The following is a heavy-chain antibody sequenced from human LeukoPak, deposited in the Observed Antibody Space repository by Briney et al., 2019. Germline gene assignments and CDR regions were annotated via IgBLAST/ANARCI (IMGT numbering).Heavy chain of an antibody. CDR3: ARDWYHAIDY. Sequence: GGSLRLSCVGSGFTFSSRWMSWVRQAPGKGLEWVANIKQDGNEKYYADSVKGRFTISRDNAKNTLYLQMNSLRVDDTAIYYCARDWYHAIDYWGQGTLVTVSS. CDR1: GFTFSSRW. CDR2: IKQDGNEK. J-gene: IGHJ4*02. D-gene: IGHD2-2*01. V-gene: IGHV3-7*01.